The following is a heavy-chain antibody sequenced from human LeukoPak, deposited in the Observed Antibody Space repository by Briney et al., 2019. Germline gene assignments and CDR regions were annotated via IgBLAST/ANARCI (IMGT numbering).Heavy chain of an antibody. CDR1: GGTFSSYA. D-gene: IGHD3-22*01. CDR2: IIPILGIA. CDR3: ARERDYDSSGYTDY. J-gene: IGHJ4*02. Sequence: SVKVSCKASGGTFSSYAISWVRQAPGQGLEWMGRIIPILGIANYAQKFQGRVTITADKSTSTAYMELSSLRSEDTAVYYCARERDYDSSGYTDYWGQRTLVTVSS. V-gene: IGHV1-69*04.